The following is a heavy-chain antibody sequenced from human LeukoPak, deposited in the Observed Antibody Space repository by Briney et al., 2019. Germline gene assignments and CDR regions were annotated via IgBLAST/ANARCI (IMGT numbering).Heavy chain of an antibody. CDR3: ARAVWDSSGHLFDY. J-gene: IGHJ4*02. Sequence: GGSLRLSCAASGFTFSSYSMNWVRQAPGKGLEWVSSISGSSSYIYYADSVKGRFTISRDNAKNPLYLQMNSLRAEDTAVHYCARAVWDSSGHLFDYWGQGTLVTVSS. CDR2: ISGSSSYI. D-gene: IGHD3-22*01. CDR1: GFTFSSYS. V-gene: IGHV3-21*01.